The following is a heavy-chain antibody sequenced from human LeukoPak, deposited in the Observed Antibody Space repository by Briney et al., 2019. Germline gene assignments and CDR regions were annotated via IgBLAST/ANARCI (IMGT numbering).Heavy chain of an antibody. Sequence: SETLSLTCNVSGGSISSYYWGWIRQPPGKRLELIGYIYYSGRTNYNPSLKSRVTISVDTSTNQTSLKLTSVTAADTAVYFCARGTTKGYYYDSSGYYTKWGQGTLVTVSS. CDR2: IYYSGRT. J-gene: IGHJ4*02. CDR1: GGSISSYY. V-gene: IGHV4-59*12. D-gene: IGHD3-22*01. CDR3: ARGTTKGYYYDSSGYYTK.